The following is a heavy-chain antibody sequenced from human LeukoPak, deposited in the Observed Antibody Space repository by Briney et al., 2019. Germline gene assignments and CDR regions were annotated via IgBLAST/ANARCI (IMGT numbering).Heavy chain of an antibody. CDR2: INPNSGGT. CDR3: ARVRRAARPVGAFDI. CDR1: GYTFTGYY. D-gene: IGHD6-6*01. V-gene: IGHV1-2*02. Sequence: EASVKVSRKASGYTFTGYYMHWVRQAPGQGLEWMGWINPNSGGTNYAQKFQGRVTMTRDTSISTAYMELSRLRSDDTAVYYCARVRRAARPVGAFDIWGQGTMVTVSS. J-gene: IGHJ3*02.